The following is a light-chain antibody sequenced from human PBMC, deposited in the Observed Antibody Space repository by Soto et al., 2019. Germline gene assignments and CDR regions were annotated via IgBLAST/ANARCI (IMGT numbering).Light chain of an antibody. CDR1: RYDVGTYNY. CDR3: TSYTSSSTPYV. J-gene: IGLJ1*01. Sequence: QSALAQPASVSGSPGQSITISCTGTRYDVGTYNYVSWYQHHPGKAPKLMIYDVSSRPSGVSNRFSGSKSGNTASLTISGLQAEDEADYYCTSYTSSSTPYVFGGGTKVTVL. V-gene: IGLV2-14*03. CDR2: DVS.